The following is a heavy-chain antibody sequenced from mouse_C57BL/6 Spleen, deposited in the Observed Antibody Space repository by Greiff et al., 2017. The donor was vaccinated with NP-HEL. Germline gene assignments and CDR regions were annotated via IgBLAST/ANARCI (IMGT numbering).Heavy chain of an antibody. J-gene: IGHJ1*03. CDR3: ARSRSYGSSDYWYFDV. D-gene: IGHD1-1*01. CDR2: IDPSDSYT. CDR1: GYTFTSYW. V-gene: IGHV1-50*01. Sequence: VQLQQPGAELVKPGASVKLSCKASGYTFTSYWMQWVKQRPGQGLEWIGEIDPSDSYTNYNQKFKGKATLTVDTSSSTAYMQLSSLTSEDSAVYYGARSRSYGSSDYWYFDVWGTGTTVTVSS.